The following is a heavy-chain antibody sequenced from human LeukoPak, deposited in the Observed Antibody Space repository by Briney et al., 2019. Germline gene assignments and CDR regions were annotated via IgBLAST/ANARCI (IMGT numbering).Heavy chain of an antibody. V-gene: IGHV1-46*01. J-gene: IGHJ4*02. CDR1: GYTFTGYY. Sequence: ASVKVSCKATGYTFTGYYMHWVRQAPGQGLEWMGIINPSGGSTSYAQKFQGRVTMTRDTSTSTVYMELSSLRSEDTAVYYCAARGYSYGYSVDYWGQGTLVTVSS. CDR3: AARGYSYGYSVDY. CDR2: INPSGGST. D-gene: IGHD5-18*01.